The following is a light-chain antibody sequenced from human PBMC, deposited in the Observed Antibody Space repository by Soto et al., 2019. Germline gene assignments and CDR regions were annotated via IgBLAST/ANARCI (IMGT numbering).Light chain of an antibody. CDR3: QQRGDWPPT. CDR1: QSLSRH. Sequence: EIVLTQSPATLSLSPGERATLSCRASQSLSRHLAWYQQIPGQAPRLLIYNTSNRATGIPARFSGSGSGTDFTPTISSLKPEDFAVYYCQQRGDWPPTFGGGTKVQIK. V-gene: IGKV3-11*01. J-gene: IGKJ4*01. CDR2: NTS.